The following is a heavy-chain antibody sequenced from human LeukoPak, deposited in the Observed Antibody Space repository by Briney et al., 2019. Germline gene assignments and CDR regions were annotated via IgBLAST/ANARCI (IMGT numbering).Heavy chain of an antibody. Sequence: PSETLSLTCTVSGGSISSFHWSWIRQPPGEGLEWIGYIYYIGSTNYNPSLKSRVTISVDTSKNQFSLKLRSVTAADTAVYYCAGGTVTTQYFDYWGQGALVTVSS. CDR2: IYYIGST. J-gene: IGHJ4*02. V-gene: IGHV4-59*08. CDR3: AGGTVTTQYFDY. D-gene: IGHD4-11*01. CDR1: GGSISSFH.